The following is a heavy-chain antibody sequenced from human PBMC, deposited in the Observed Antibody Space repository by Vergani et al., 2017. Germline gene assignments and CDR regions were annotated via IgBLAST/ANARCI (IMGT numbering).Heavy chain of an antibody. CDR1: GYTFTGYY. Sequence: QVQLVQSGAEVKKPGASVKVSCKASGYTFTGYYMHWVRQAPGQGLEWMGWINTNSGGTNYAQKFQGRVTMTRDTSISTAYMELSRLRTDDTAVYYCARDRSDDYGDWGPLDYWGQGTLVTVSS. J-gene: IGHJ4*02. D-gene: IGHD4-17*01. V-gene: IGHV1-2*02. CDR2: INTNSGGT. CDR3: ARDRSDDYGDWGPLDY.